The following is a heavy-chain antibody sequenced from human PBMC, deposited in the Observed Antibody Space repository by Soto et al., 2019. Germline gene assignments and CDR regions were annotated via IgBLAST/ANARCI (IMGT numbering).Heavy chain of an antibody. CDR1: GYTFTGYY. CDR2: INPNSGGT. Sequence: ASVKVSCKASGYTFTGYYMHWVRQAPGQGLEWMGWINPNSGGTNYAQKFQGWVTMTRDTSISTAYMELSRLRSDDTAVYYCARDGSPYDFWSGYYLNYYYGMDVWGQGTTVTGSS. D-gene: IGHD3-3*01. V-gene: IGHV1-2*04. J-gene: IGHJ6*02. CDR3: ARDGSPYDFWSGYYLNYYYGMDV.